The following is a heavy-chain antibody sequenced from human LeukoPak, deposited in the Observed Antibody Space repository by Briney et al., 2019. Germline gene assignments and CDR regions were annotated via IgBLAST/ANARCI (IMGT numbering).Heavy chain of an antibody. Sequence: SETLSLTCTVSLGSISSSSYYWGWIRQPPGKGLEWIGSIYYSGSTYYNPSLKSRVTISVDTSKNQFSLKLSSVTAADTAVYYCARSPRGVPPLYYYYMDVWGKGTTVTVSS. CDR2: IYYSGST. D-gene: IGHD3-10*01. V-gene: IGHV4-39*01. CDR3: ARSPRGVPPLYYYYMDV. CDR1: LGSISSSSYY. J-gene: IGHJ6*03.